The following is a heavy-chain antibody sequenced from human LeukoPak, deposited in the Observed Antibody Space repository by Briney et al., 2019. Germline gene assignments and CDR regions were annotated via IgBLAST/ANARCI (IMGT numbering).Heavy chain of an antibody. V-gene: IGHV3-48*01. J-gene: IGHJ3*02. CDR1: GFTFSSYS. D-gene: IGHD2-15*01. CDR3: ARGYCSGGSCYSGDAFDI. CDR2: ISTSSSII. Sequence: PAGSLTLSCAASGFTFSSYSMNWVRQAQGKGLGWVSYISTSSSIIYYSDSVKGRFTTSRDNAKNSLYLQMNSLRADDTAVYYCARGYCSGGSCYSGDAFDIWGQGTMVTVSS.